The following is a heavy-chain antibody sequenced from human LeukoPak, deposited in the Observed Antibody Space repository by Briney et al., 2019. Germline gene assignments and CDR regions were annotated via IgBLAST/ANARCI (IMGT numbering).Heavy chain of an antibody. CDR1: GFTFSSYA. D-gene: IGHD1-26*01. Sequence: GGSLRLSCAASGFTFSSYAMSWVRQAPGKGLDWVSAISGSGGSTYYADSVKGRFTISRDNSKNTLYLQMNSLRAQDTAVYYCANFVGATPDAFDIWGQGTMVTVSS. CDR2: ISGSGGST. CDR3: ANFVGATPDAFDI. J-gene: IGHJ3*02. V-gene: IGHV3-23*01.